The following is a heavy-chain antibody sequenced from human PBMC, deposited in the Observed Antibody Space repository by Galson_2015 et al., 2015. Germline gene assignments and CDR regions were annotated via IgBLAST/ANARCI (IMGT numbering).Heavy chain of an antibody. J-gene: IGHJ5*02. CDR2: INTNTGNP. CDR1: GYTFTSYA. V-gene: IGHV7-4-1*02. Sequence: SVKVSCKASGYTFTSYAMNWVRQAPGQGLEWMGWINTNTGNPTYAQGFTGRFVFSLDTSVSTAYLQISSLKAEDTAVYYCARASSGWFRNWFDPWGQGTLVTVSS. D-gene: IGHD6-19*01. CDR3: ARASSGWFRNWFDP.